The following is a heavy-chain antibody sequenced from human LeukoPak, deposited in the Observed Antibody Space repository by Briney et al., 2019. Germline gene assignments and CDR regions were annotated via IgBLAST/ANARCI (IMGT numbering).Heavy chain of an antibody. D-gene: IGHD3-22*01. CDR2: IYHSGST. CDR3: ARGRSSSWLPPYYYDSSGYRY. J-gene: IGHJ4*02. V-gene: IGHV4-30-2*01. CDR1: GGSISSGGYY. Sequence: SETLSLTCTVSGGSISSGGYYWSWIRQPPGKGLEWIGYIYHSGSTYYNPSLKSRVTISVDRSKNQFSLKLSSVTAADTAVYYCARGRSSSWLPPYYYDSSGYRYWGQGTLVTVSS.